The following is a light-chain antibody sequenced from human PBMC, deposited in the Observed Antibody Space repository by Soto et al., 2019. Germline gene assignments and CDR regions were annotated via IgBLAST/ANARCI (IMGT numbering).Light chain of an antibody. CDR1: SSDVGGSDY. V-gene: IGLV2-8*01. J-gene: IGLJ1*01. CDR3: ISHVGHSNV. Sequence: QSALTQPPSASGSPGQSVTISCTGTSSDVGGSDYVSWYQHHPGKAPKLMIYDVSKRPSGVPDRFSGSKSGNMASLTVSGLQADDEADYYCISHVGHSNVFGTGIKLTVL. CDR2: DVS.